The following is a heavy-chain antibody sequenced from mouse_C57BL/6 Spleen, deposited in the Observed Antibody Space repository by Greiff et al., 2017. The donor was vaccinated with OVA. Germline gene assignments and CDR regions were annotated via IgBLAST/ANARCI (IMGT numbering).Heavy chain of an antibody. J-gene: IGHJ3*01. Sequence: QVQLKQSGAELVRPGASVTLSCKASGYTFTDYEMHWVKQTPVHGLEWIGAIDPETGGTAYNQKFKGKAILTADKSSSTAYMELRSLTSEDSAVYYCTYYDYGGWFAYWGQGTLVTVSA. CDR2: IDPETGGT. D-gene: IGHD2-4*01. CDR1: GYTFTDYE. V-gene: IGHV1-15*01. CDR3: TYYDYGGWFAY.